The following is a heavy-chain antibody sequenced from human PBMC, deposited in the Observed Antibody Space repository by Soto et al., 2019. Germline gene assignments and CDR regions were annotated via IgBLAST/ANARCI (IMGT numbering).Heavy chain of an antibody. J-gene: IGHJ6*02. V-gene: IGHV1-46*01. CDR2: LNPRGGSR. Sequence: QVQLVQSGAEVKKPGASVKVSCKTSGYTFTNYYLHWVRQAPGQGLEWMGILNPRGGSRTYAQKFQGRVSMTSDTSTNTFNMELSGLRSEDTAVYYCARDRIAVAGTLPDLYYYYGMDVWGQGTTVTVSS. CDR3: ARDRIAVAGTLPDLYYYYGMDV. CDR1: GYTFTNYY. D-gene: IGHD6-19*01.